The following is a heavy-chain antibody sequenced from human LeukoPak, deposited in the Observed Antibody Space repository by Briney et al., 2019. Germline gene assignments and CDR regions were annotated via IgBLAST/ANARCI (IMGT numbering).Heavy chain of an antibody. CDR3: AKTQLILPRTYYGIDV. J-gene: IGHJ6*02. CDR2: ISHDGTNS. CDR1: GFTFSPYV. Sequence: PGGSLRLSCEASGFTFSPYVMHWVRQAPGKGLEWMAPISHDGTNSYYADSVKGRFTISRDNSKNTLFLEMSSLRSEDTAMYYCAKTQLILPRTYYGIDVWGQGTTVIVSS. D-gene: IGHD1-1*01. V-gene: IGHV3-30*18.